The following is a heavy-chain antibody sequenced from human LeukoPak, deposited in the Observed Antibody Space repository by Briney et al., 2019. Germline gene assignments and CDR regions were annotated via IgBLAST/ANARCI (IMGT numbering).Heavy chain of an antibody. J-gene: IGHJ3*02. V-gene: IGHV3-74*01. Sequence: GGSLRLSCAASGFTFSSFWMHWVRQAPGKGLVWVSRTNGDGSTTSYADSVKGRFTISRDNAKNTLYLQMNSLRAEDTAVYYCTRPQRDQAYAFDIWGQGSMVTVSS. CDR1: GFTFSSFW. CDR3: TRPQRDQAYAFDI. CDR2: TNGDGSTT.